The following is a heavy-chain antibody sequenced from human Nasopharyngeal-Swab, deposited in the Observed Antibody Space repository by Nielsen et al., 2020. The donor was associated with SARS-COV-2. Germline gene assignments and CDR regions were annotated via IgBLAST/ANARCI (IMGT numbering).Heavy chain of an antibody. CDR2: ISYDGSNK. V-gene: IGHV3-30*18. D-gene: IGHD3-22*01. CDR1: GFTFSSYR. Sequence: GGSLRLSCAASGFTFSSYRMHWVCQAPGTGLEWVAVISYDGSNKYYADSVKGRFTISRDNSKNTLYLQMNSLRAEDTAVYYCAKDDSSGYYYVSYYDYWGQGTLVTVSS. J-gene: IGHJ4*02. CDR3: AKDDSSGYYYVSYYDY.